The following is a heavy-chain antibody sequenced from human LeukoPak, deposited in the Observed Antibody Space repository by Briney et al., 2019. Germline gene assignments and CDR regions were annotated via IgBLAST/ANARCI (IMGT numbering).Heavy chain of an antibody. J-gene: IGHJ4*02. V-gene: IGHV4-30-2*01. Sequence: PSETLSLTCTVSGGSISSGGYYWSWIRQPPGKGLEWIGYIYHSGSTYYNPSLKSRVTISVDRSKNQFSLKLSSVTAADTAVYYCARAGPMVRGVPDYWGQGTLVTVSS. D-gene: IGHD3-10*01. CDR3: ARAGPMVRGVPDY. CDR1: GGSISSGGYY. CDR2: IYHSGST.